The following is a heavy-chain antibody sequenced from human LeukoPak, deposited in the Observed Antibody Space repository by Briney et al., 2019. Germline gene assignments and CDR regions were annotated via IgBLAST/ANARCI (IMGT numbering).Heavy chain of an antibody. CDR2: IRSKAYGGTT. CDR1: GFTFGDYA. V-gene: IGHV3-49*04. D-gene: IGHD5-12*01. J-gene: IGHJ6*02. CDR3: TREYSGYDYDYYYGMDV. Sequence: PGGSLRLSCTASGFTFGDYAMSWVRQAPRKGLEWVGFIRSKAYGGTTEYAASVKGRFTISRDDSKSIAYLQMNSLKTEDTAVYYCTREYSGYDYDYYYGMDVWGQGTTVTVSS.